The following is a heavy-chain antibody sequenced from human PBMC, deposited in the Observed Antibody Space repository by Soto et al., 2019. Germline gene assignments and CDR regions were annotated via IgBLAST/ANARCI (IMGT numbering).Heavy chain of an antibody. CDR1: GFYFSSYA. D-gene: IGHD5-12*01. J-gene: IGHJ4*02. V-gene: IGHV3-23*01. Sequence: EVQLLESGGGLVQPGGSLRLSCAASGFYFSSYAMVWVRQAPGKGLEWVSVISARGGSLYFADSVKGRFTISRDNSQNVLSLEINSLRAEDTATYYCAKGSFEYSASVDNWGQGTLVVVSS. CDR2: ISARGGSL. CDR3: AKGSFEYSASVDN.